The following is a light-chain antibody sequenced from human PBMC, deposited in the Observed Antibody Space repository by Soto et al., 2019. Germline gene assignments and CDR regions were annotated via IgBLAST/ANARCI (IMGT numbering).Light chain of an antibody. CDR2: DVS. Sequence: SVLPQPRSVSVSPGQSVTISCTGTSSDVGGYNYVSWYQQHPGKAPKLMIYDVSKRPSGVPDRFSGSKSGNTASLTISGLQAEDEADYYCCSYAGSYTFDVFGTGTKVTVL. V-gene: IGLV2-11*01. CDR1: SSDVGGYNY. J-gene: IGLJ1*01. CDR3: CSYAGSYTFDV.